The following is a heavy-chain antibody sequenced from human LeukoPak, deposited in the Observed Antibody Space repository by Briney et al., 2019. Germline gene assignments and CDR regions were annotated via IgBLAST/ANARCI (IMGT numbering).Heavy chain of an antibody. CDR1: GFTFTSYS. V-gene: IGHV3-21*06. D-gene: IGHD3-3*02. CDR2: INPRSSDI. CDR3: ARGSPFRAFEI. J-gene: IGHJ3*02. Sequence: GGSLRLSCAASGFTFTSYSMDWVRQAPGKGLEWVSSINPRSSDIYYAESVKGRFTISRDNAKNSLYLQLNGLRAEDTAVYYCARGSPFRAFEIWGLGTMVTVS.